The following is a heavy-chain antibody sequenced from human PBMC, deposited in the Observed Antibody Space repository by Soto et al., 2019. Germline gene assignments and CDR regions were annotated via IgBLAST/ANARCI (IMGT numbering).Heavy chain of an antibody. D-gene: IGHD2-2*01. CDR2: INPSGGSA. V-gene: IGHV1-46*01. Sequence: QVQLVQSGAEVTRPGASVKGSCKASGYSFISHYIHWVRQAPGQGLEWMGFINPSGGSATLEQKFQGSVTMTRDTSTSTVYMELTILRSEDAAVYYCARDYLSSKLSLSYFDFWGQGTLVTVSS. CDR3: ARDYLSSKLSLSYFDF. J-gene: IGHJ4*02. CDR1: GYSFISHY.